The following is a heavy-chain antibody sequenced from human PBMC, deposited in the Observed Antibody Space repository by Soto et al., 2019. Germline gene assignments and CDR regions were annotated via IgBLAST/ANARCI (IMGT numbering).Heavy chain of an antibody. CDR1: GYTFTSYA. Sequence: ASVKVSCKASGYTFTSYAMHWVRQAPGQRLEWMGWINAGNGNTKYSQKFQGRVTMTRDTSTSTVYMELSSLRSEDTAVYYCARGDYYDSSGYYWDDAFDIWGQGTMVTVAS. CDR2: INAGNGNT. CDR3: ARGDYYDSSGYYWDDAFDI. J-gene: IGHJ3*02. V-gene: IGHV1-3*01. D-gene: IGHD3-22*01.